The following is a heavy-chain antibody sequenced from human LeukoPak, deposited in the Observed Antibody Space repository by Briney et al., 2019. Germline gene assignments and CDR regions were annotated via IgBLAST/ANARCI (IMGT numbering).Heavy chain of an antibody. CDR2: ISAYNGNT. CDR1: GYTFTSYG. V-gene: IGHV1-18*01. D-gene: IGHD5-18*01. CDR3: ARDTAMVKIDY. J-gene: IGHJ4*02. Sequence: ASVKVPCKASGYTFTSYGISWVRQAPGQGLEWMGCISAYNGNTNYAQKLQGRVTMTTDTSTSTAYMELRSLRSDDTAVYYCARDTAMVKIDYWGQGTLVTVSS.